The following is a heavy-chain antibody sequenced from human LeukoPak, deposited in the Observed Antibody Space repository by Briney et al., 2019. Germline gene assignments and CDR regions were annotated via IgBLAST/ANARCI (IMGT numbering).Heavy chain of an antibody. J-gene: IGHJ4*02. CDR1: GFTVSSNY. CDR2: IYSGGST. V-gene: IGHV3-66*02. CDR3: ARDGNYYDSSGSITLDY. D-gene: IGHD3-22*01. Sequence: AGGSLRLSCAASGFTVSSNYMRWVRQAPGKGLEWVSDIYSGGSTYYADSVKGRFTISRDNSKNTLYLQMNSLRAEDTAVYYCARDGNYYDSSGSITLDYWGQGTLVTVSS.